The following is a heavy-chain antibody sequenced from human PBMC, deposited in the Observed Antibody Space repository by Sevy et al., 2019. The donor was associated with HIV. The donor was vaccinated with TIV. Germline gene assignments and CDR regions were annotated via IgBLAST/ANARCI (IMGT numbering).Heavy chain of an antibody. D-gene: IGHD5-12*01. Sequence: LSLTCAASGFTFSSYEMNWVRQAPGKGLEWVSYISSSGSTIYYADSVKGRFTISRDNAKNSLYLQMNSLRAEDTAVYYCAREGFNEATIAAMAHYYYYMDVWGKGTTVTVSS. J-gene: IGHJ6*03. CDR1: GFTFSSYE. V-gene: IGHV3-48*03. CDR2: ISSSGSTI. CDR3: AREGFNEATIAAMAHYYYYMDV.